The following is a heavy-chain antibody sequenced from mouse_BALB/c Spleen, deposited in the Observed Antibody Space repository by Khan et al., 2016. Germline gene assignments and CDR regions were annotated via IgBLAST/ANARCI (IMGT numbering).Heavy chain of an antibody. D-gene: IGHD6-1*01. CDR3: ARGGDSPYFDY. Sequence: QVQLQQSGAELMKPGASVKISCKANGPTFSSYWIEWVKQRPGHGLEWIGEILPGSGNTNYNETLKGKATFTADTSSNTAYMQRSSLTSEDSAVYYCARGGDSPYFDYWGQGTTLTVSA. CDR2: ILPGSGNT. V-gene: IGHV1-9*01. J-gene: IGHJ2*01. CDR1: GPTFSSYW.